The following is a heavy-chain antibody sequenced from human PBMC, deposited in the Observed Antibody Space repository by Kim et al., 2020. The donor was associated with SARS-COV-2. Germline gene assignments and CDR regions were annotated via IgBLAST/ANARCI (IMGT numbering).Heavy chain of an antibody. D-gene: IGHD3-22*01. CDR1: GGSISSSSYY. V-gene: IGHV4-39*01. J-gene: IGHJ5*02. Sequence: SETLSLTCTVSGGSISSSSYYWGWIRQPPGKGLEWIGSIYYSGSTYYNPSLKSRVTISVDTSKNQFSLKLSSVTAADTAVYYCASHYYDSSGSPLLLNWFDPWGQGTLVTVSS. CDR2: IYYSGST. CDR3: ASHYYDSSGSPLLLNWFDP.